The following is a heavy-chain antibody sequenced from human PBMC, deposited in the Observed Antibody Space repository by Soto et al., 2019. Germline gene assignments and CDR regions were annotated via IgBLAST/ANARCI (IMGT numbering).Heavy chain of an antibody. Sequence: AXGSLILSCAASGFTFSSYAMSWVRQAPGKGLEWVSAISGSDNSTYYADSVKGRFTISRDNSKNTLYLQMSSLRADDTAVYYCAPMGIWGQGTTVTVSS. V-gene: IGHV3-23*01. J-gene: IGHJ6*02. CDR2: ISGSDNST. CDR3: APMGI. CDR1: GFTFSSYA.